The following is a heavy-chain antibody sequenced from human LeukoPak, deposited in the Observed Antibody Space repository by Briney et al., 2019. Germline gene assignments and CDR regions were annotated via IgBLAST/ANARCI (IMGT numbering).Heavy chain of an antibody. CDR2: INTGNGNT. Sequence: ASVKVSCKASGYTFTNYAMHWVRQAPGQRLEWMGWINTGNGNTKYSQKFQGRITLTMDTSITTAYMELHTLTSEDTAMYYCARGILVSGEFHDAFNIWGQGTLVTVSS. CDR1: GYTFTNYA. J-gene: IGHJ3*02. CDR3: ARGILVSGEFHDAFNI. V-gene: IGHV1-3*04. D-gene: IGHD4-17*01.